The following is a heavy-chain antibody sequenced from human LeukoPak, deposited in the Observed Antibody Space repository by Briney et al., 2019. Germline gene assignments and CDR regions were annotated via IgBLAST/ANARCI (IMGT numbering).Heavy chain of an antibody. CDR3: ARDPDSSSWRGRSAFDI. Sequence: SETLSLTCSVSRGSISSGDYYWGWIRQPPGRGLEWIASIHYSETAYYNPSLKSRVTISVDTSKNQFSLKLSSVTAADTAVYYCARDPDSSSWRGRSAFDIWGQGTMVTVSS. CDR2: IHYSETA. J-gene: IGHJ3*02. D-gene: IGHD6-13*01. CDR1: RGSISSGDYY. V-gene: IGHV4-39*07.